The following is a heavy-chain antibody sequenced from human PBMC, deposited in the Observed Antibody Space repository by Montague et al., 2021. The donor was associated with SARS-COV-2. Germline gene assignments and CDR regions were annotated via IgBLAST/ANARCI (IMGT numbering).Heavy chain of an antibody. CDR3: ARARITGTTKDYYGMDV. J-gene: IGHJ6*02. Sequence: TLSLTCTVSDDSISGGHYYWSWIRQPAGKGLEWIGRIYTSGNTNYNPSLRSRVSMLVDTSKNQLSLKLSSVTAADTAIYYCARARITGTTKDYYGMDVGGQGTTVTVS. CDR1: DDSISGGHYY. CDR2: IYTSGNT. D-gene: IGHD1-7*01. V-gene: IGHV4-61*02.